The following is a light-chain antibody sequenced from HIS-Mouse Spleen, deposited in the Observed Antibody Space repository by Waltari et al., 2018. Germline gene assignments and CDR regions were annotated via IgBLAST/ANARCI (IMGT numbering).Light chain of an antibody. CDR3: YSTDSSGNHRV. CDR2: EDS. CDR1: AVPTKY. Sequence: SYEPTPPPPVSVSPGQTARITCSGDAVPTKYAYWYQQKSGQAPVLVIYEDSKRPSGIPERFSGSSSGTMATLTISGAQVEDEADYYCYSTDSSGNHRVFGGGTKLTVL. V-gene: IGLV3-10*01. J-gene: IGLJ2*01.